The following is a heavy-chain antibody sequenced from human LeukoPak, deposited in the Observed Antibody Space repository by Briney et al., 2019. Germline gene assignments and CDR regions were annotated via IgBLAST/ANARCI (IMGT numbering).Heavy chain of an antibody. CDR2: IYPGDSDT. Sequence: GESLKISCKGSGYSFTSFWISWVRQMPGKGLEWMGIIYPGDSDTRYSPSFQGQVTISADKSINTAYLQWSSLKASDTAMYYCARQRLRGISYFGFWGQGTLVTASS. CDR3: ARQRLRGISYFGF. D-gene: IGHD3-10*01. J-gene: IGHJ4*02. V-gene: IGHV5-51*01. CDR1: GYSFTSFW.